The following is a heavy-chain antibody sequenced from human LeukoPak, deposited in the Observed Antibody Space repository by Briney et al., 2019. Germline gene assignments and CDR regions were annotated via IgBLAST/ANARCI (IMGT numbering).Heavy chain of an antibody. J-gene: IGHJ4*02. CDR2: MNPNSGNT. Sequence: ASVKVSCKASGYTFTSYDINWVRQATGQVLEWMGWMNPNSGNTGYAQKFQGRVTMTRNTSISTAYMELSSLRSEDTAVYYCAREGLWFGGYDYWGQGTLVTVSS. CDR3: AREGLWFGGYDY. D-gene: IGHD3-10*01. V-gene: IGHV1-8*01. CDR1: GYTFTSYD.